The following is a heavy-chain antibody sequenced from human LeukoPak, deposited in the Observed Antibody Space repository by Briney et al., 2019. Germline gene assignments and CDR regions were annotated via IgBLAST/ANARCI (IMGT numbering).Heavy chain of an antibody. V-gene: IGHV3-23*01. Sequence: GGSLRLSCAASGFTFSSYAMSWVRQAPGKGLEWVLAISGSGGSTYYADSVKGRFTISRDNSKNMLYLQMNSLRAEDTAVYYCAKDEGYCSSTSCYGALLDYWGQGTLVTVSS. D-gene: IGHD2-2*01. CDR3: AKDEGYCSSTSCYGALLDY. J-gene: IGHJ4*02. CDR2: ISGSGGST. CDR1: GFTFSSYA.